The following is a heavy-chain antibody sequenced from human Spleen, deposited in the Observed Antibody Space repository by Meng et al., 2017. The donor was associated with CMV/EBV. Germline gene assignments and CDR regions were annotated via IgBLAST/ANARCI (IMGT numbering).Heavy chain of an antibody. V-gene: IGHV3-7*01. CDR3: ARDLGGYCSSTSCFTGDNWFDP. J-gene: IGHJ5*02. D-gene: IGHD2-2*03. Sequence: SCAASGFTFSSYWMSWVRQAPGKGLEWVANIKQDGSEKYYVDSVKGRFTISRDNAKNSLYLQMNSLRAEDTAVYYCARDLGGYCSSTSCFTGDNWFDPWGQGTLVTVSS. CDR2: IKQDGSEK. CDR1: GFTFSSYW.